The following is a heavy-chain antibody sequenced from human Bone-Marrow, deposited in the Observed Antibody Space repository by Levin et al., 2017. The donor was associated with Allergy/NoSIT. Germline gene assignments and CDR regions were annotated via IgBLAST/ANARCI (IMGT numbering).Heavy chain of an antibody. J-gene: IGHJ6*02. D-gene: IGHD3-10*01. CDR1: GFTFNTYA. V-gene: IGHV3-23*01. CDR3: AKDYGSGIYDYNYYGLDV. CDR2: LSASGIST. Sequence: GGSLRLSCEASGFTFNTYAMSWVRQAPGKGLEWVSTLSASGISTNYADSVRGRFTISRDNAKKTLYLQMSSLRPDDTGVYYWAKDYGSGIYDYNYYGLDVWGQGTTVTVSS.